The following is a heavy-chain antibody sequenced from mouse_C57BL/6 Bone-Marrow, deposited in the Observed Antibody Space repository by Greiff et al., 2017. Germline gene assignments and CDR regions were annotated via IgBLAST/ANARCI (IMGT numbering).Heavy chain of an antibody. Sequence: EVKLMESGGGLVKPGGSLTLSCAASGFTFSDNGMHWVRQGPEKGLEWVAYISSGSSTIYYADTVKGRFTISRDNAKNTLFLQMTSLRSEDTAMYYCARKISYYYGSSDWYFDVWGTGTTVTVSS. CDR1: GFTFSDNG. J-gene: IGHJ1*03. V-gene: IGHV5-17*01. D-gene: IGHD1-1*01. CDR3: ARKISYYYGSSDWYFDV. CDR2: ISSGSSTI.